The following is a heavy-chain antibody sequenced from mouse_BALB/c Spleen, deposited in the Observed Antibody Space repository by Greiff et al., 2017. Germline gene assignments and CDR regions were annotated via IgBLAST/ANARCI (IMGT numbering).Heavy chain of an antibody. CDR1: GYTFTSYW. CDR2: IYPGDGDT. Sequence: LVESGAELARPGASVKLSCKASGYTFTSYWMQWVKQRPGQGLEWIGAIYPGDGDTRYTQKFKGKATLTADKSSSTAYMQLSSLASEDSAVYYCARNYRYYYYAMDYWGQGTSVTVSS. J-gene: IGHJ4*01. CDR3: ARNYRYYYYAMDY. D-gene: IGHD2-14*01. V-gene: IGHV1-87*01.